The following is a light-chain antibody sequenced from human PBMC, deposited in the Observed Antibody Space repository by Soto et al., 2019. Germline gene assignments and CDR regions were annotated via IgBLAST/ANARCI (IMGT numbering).Light chain of an antibody. CDR2: AAS. CDR3: QQLNSYPLT. Sequence: DIQLTQSPSVLSASVGDRVTITCRASQGISSNLAWYQQKPREAPQLLIYAASTLQRGVPSRFSGSGSGTEFTLTISSLPPEEFATYYCQQLNSYPLTFGGGTKVEIK. V-gene: IGKV1-9*01. CDR1: QGISSN. J-gene: IGKJ4*01.